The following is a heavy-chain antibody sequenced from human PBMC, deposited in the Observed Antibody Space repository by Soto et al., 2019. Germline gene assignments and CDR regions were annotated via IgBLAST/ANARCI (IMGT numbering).Heavy chain of an antibody. V-gene: IGHV4-59*08. Sequence: SETLSLTCTVSGGSISSYYCSWIRLPPGKGQEWIGYIYYSGSTYYNPSLKSRVTISVDTSKNQFSLKLSSVTAADTAVYYCARLPGSFVAYYFDYWGQGTLVTVSS. CDR2: IYYSGST. J-gene: IGHJ4*02. D-gene: IGHD2-21*01. CDR1: GGSISSYY. CDR3: ARLPGSFVAYYFDY.